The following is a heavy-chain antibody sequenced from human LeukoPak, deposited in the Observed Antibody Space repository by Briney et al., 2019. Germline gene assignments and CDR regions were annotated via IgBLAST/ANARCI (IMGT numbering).Heavy chain of an antibody. Sequence: LSLTCTVSGGSISSYYWTWIRQAPGKGLEWVAHISGAHRTTFYADSVKGRFTISRDNANNSLYLQMNSLRGEDTAVYYCARAGDFRYMDVWGQGTTVTVSS. V-gene: IGHV3-11*04. CDR1: GGSISSYY. D-gene: IGHD3-3*01. CDR2: ISGAHRTT. J-gene: IGHJ6*03. CDR3: ARAGDFRYMDV.